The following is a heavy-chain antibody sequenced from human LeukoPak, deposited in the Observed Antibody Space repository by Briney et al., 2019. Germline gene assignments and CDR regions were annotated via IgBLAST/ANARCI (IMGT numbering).Heavy chain of an antibody. D-gene: IGHD3-22*01. V-gene: IGHV3-11*01. CDR1: GFTFSDYY. CDR2: ISSSRSTI. J-gene: IGHJ3*02. CDR3: ARDMADYYDSSGYYGAFDI. Sequence: PGGSLRLSCAASGFTFSDYYMNWIRQAPGKGLEWLSYISSSRSTIYYADSVKGRFTISRDNAKNSLYLQMNSLRAEDTAVYYCARDMADYYDSSGYYGAFDIWGQGTMVTVSS.